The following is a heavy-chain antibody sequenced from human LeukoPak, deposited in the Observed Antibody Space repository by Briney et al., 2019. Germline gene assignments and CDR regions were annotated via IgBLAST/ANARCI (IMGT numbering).Heavy chain of an antibody. D-gene: IGHD2-2*01. V-gene: IGHV1-18*01. Sequence: RWASVKVSCKASGYTFTSYGISWVRQAPGQGLEWMGWISAYNGNTNYAQKLQGRVTMTTDTSTSTAYMELRSLRSDDTAVYYCARGCSSTSCYYYFDYWGQGTLVTVSS. J-gene: IGHJ4*02. CDR1: GYTFTSYG. CDR2: ISAYNGNT. CDR3: ARGCSSTSCYYYFDY.